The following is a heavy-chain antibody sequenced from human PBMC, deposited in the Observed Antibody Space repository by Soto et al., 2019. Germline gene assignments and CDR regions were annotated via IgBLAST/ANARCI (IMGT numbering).Heavy chain of an antibody. Sequence: SQTLSLTCGISGDSVSSNSAAWNWLRQSQSRGLEWLGRTYYRSKWYNNYAVSVESRITINPDTSKNHFSLQLNFVTPEDTAVYFCARGEQYSGRIFDYWGQGTLVTVSS. J-gene: IGHJ4*02. D-gene: IGHD1-26*01. CDR3: ARGEQYSGRIFDY. CDR1: GDSVSSNSAA. V-gene: IGHV6-1*01. CDR2: TYYRSKWYN.